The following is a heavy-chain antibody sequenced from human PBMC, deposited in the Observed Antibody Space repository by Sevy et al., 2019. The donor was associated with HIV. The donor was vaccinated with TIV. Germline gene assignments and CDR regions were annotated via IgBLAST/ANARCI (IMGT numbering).Heavy chain of an antibody. J-gene: IGHJ4*02. V-gene: IGHV4-30-4*01. CDR1: GDSISSGDYY. Sequence: SESLSLTCSVSGDSISSGDYYWNWIRQSPGKGLEWIGYFFYSDSPHYNPSLKSRVTISADMAENHISLKVTSVTAADSAVYYCARGQNLDSASFVFWGQGTLVTVSS. D-gene: IGHD5-18*01. CDR3: ARGQNLDSASFVF. CDR2: FFYSDSP.